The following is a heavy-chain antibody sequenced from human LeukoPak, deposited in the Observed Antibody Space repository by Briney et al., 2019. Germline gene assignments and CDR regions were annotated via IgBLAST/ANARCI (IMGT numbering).Heavy chain of an antibody. V-gene: IGHV3-53*01. CDR2: IYSGGST. J-gene: IGHJ4*02. CDR1: GFTVSTNF. Sequence: GGSLRLSCAASGFTVSTNFMTWVRQAPRKGLEWVSVIYSGGSTYYADSVKGRFTISRDNSKNTLYLQMNSLRAEDTAVYYCATSTGGTRGFDYWGQGTLVTVSS. D-gene: IGHD4-11*01. CDR3: ATSTGGTRGFDY.